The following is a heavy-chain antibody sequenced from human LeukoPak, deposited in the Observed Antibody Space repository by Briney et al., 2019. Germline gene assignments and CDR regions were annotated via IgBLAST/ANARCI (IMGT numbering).Heavy chain of an antibody. CDR3: AREPPRERWFDT. V-gene: IGHV3-7*03. CDR2: IKYDGSEK. Sequence: PGRSLRLSCAASGFTFSSYGMHWVRQAPGKGLEWVANIKYDGSEKYYVDSVKGRFTISRDNAKNSLYLQMNSLRAEDTAVYYCAREPPRERWFDTWGQGTLVTVYS. CDR1: GFTFSSYG. J-gene: IGHJ5*02. D-gene: IGHD1-1*01.